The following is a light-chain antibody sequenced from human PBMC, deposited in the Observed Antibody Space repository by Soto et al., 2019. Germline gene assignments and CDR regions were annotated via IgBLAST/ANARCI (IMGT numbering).Light chain of an antibody. J-gene: IGKJ5*01. CDR1: QGLKF. V-gene: IGKV1-12*01. Sequence: DIQTTQSPSYVAASVGGTRTITCRASQGLKFLAWYQQKPGKAPRXXXYEATNLQSGVPPRFSGSGSGTDFTLTISSLKTEDFATYFCQQANSFTITFGQGTRLEIK. CDR2: EAT. CDR3: QQANSFTIT.